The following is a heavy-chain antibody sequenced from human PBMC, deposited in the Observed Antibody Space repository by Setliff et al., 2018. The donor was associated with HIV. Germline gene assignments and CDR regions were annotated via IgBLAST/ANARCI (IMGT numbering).Heavy chain of an antibody. CDR1: GGSINSGAXH. CDR2: ISASGNP. CDR3: SRRVRCALFPVSYPGXXXXXXX. Sequence: SETLSLTCTVSGGSINSGAXHWTWIRQSAXXXLEWIGHISASGNPRHNPSLKSRLTMFVAVSRGQFSLDLSSVTPADTALYYRSRRVRCALFPVSYPGXXXXXXXWGRGTTVTVSS. J-gene: IGHJ6*04. V-gene: IGHV4-61*09. D-gene: IGHD1-26*01.